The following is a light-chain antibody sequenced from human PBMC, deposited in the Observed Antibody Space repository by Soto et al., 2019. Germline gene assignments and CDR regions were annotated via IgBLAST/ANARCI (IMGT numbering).Light chain of an antibody. CDR2: KAA. CDR1: QSISIW. J-gene: IGKJ1*01. V-gene: IGKV1-5*03. CDR3: QQYNTYLTWT. Sequence: DIQMTQSPSTLSASVGDRVTITCRASQSISIWLAWYQHKPGKAPKILIYKAASLESGVPSRFSGSGSGTEFTLTISSLQPDDFATYYCQQYNTYLTWTFGQGTKVNIK.